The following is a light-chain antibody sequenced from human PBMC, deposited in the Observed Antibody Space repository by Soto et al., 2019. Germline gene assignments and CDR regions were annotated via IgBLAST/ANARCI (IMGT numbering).Light chain of an antibody. CDR3: SSDTGSSTFV. CDR2: DVN. Sequence: QSALTQPASVSGSPGQSITISCTGTSSDVGGYDYVSWYQQLPGKAPKLLIYDVNNRPSGVSHRFSGSKSGNTASLTISGLQAEDEADYYCSSDTGSSTFVFGTGTKVTVL. CDR1: SSDVGGYDY. V-gene: IGLV2-14*01. J-gene: IGLJ1*01.